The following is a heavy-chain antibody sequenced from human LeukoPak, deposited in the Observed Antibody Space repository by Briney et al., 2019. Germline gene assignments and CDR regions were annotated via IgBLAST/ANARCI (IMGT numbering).Heavy chain of an antibody. CDR2: ISYDGSNK. CDR1: GFTFSSYG. V-gene: IGHV3-30*03. D-gene: IGHD2-21*02. Sequence: GGSLRLSCAASGFTFSSYGMHWVRQAPSKGLEWVAVISYDGSNKYYADSVKGRFTISRDNSKNSLYLQMNSLRAEDTAVYYCARAAEYCGGDCYEDYWGQGTLVTVSS. CDR3: ARAAEYCGGDCYEDY. J-gene: IGHJ4*02.